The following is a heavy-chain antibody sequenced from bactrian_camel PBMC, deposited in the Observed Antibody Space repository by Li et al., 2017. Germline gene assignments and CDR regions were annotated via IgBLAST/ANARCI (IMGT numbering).Heavy chain of an antibody. CDR3: AGAPPNGLIYKWAYEYHY. J-gene: IGHJ4*01. CDR1: QLMYTKYC. V-gene: IGHV3S53*01. D-gene: IGHD3*01. CDR2: IDWDGST. Sequence: HVQLVESGGGSVQAGGSLRLSCEASQLMYTKYCMAWFRQVPGNQREGVAGIDWDGSTTYAHSVRGRFVISKDDAKNTVYLQLNSLKSEDTALYYCAGAPPNGLIYKWAYEYHYWGQGTQVTVS.